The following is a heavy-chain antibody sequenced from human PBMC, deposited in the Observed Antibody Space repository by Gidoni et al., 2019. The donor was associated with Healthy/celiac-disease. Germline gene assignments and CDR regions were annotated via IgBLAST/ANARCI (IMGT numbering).Heavy chain of an antibody. D-gene: IGHD3-10*01. J-gene: IGHJ6*02. CDR1: GYPFTSYG. Sequence: QVQLVQSGAEVNKPGASVKVSCQASGYPFTSYGISWVRQAPGQGLEWMGWISAYNGNTNYAQKLQGRVTMTTDTSTSTAYMELRSLRSDDTAVYYCARSGSRLAGHYYYGMDVWGQGTTVTVSS. CDR3: ARSGSRLAGHYYYGMDV. V-gene: IGHV1-18*01. CDR2: ISAYNGNT.